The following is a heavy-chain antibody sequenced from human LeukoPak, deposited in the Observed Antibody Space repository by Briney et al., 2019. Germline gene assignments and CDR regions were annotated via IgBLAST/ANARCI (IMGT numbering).Heavy chain of an antibody. V-gene: IGHV1-2*02. J-gene: IGHJ4*02. Sequence: ASVKVSCKASGYTFTGYYMHWVRQAPGQGLEWMGWINPNSGGTNYAQKLQGRVTMTRDTSISTAYMELSRLRSDDTAVYYCARGSSSYSSGWYSFFDYWGQGTLVTVSS. CDR1: GYTFTGYY. CDR2: INPNSGGT. D-gene: IGHD6-19*01. CDR3: ARGSSSYSSGWYSFFDY.